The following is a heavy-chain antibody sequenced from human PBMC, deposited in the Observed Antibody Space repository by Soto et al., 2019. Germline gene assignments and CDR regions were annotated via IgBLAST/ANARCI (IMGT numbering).Heavy chain of an antibody. CDR1: GYTLTELS. CDR2: FDPEDGET. J-gene: IGHJ4*02. V-gene: IGHV1-24*01. CDR3: ATSILVAAAGFDD. Sequence: ASVKVSCKVFGYTLTELSIHWVRQAPGKGLEWMGGFDPEDGETMYAQKFQGRVTMTEDTSTDTAYMELSSLRSEDTAVYYCATSILVAAAGFDDWGQGSLVTVSS. D-gene: IGHD2-2*01.